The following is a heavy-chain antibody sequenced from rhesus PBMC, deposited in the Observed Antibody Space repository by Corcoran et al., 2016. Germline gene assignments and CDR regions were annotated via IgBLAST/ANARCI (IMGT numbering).Heavy chain of an antibody. V-gene: IGHV4-165*01. J-gene: IGHJ4*01. Sequence: QVQLQESGPGLLKPSETLSLTCAVSGGSISSNYWSWIRQPPGQGLEWIGYIGGNSGNTNYNPSLKSRVTISTDTSKNQFSLKLSSVTAADTAVYYCARHGLAAAGSFDYWGQGVLVTVSS. D-gene: IGHD6-31*01. CDR2: IGGNSGNT. CDR3: ARHGLAAAGSFDY. CDR1: GGSISSNY.